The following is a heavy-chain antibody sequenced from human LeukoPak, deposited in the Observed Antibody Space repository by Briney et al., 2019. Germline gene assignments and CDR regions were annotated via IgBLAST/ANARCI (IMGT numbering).Heavy chain of an antibody. D-gene: IGHD6-19*01. Sequence: GGSLRLSCAASGFTFSNHDMSWVRQAPGKGLEWVAVIWYDGSNKYYADSVKGRFTISRDNSKNTLYLQMNSLRAEDTAVYYCARDLVAGYYYYGMDVWGQGTTVTVSS. CDR2: IWYDGSNK. V-gene: IGHV3-33*08. CDR1: GFTFSNHD. J-gene: IGHJ6*02. CDR3: ARDLVAGYYYYGMDV.